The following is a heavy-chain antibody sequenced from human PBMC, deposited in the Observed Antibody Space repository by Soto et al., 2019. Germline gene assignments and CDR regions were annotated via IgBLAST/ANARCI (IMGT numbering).Heavy chain of an antibody. D-gene: IGHD3-22*01. J-gene: IGHJ4*02. V-gene: IGHV3-23*01. CDR2: ISGSGGST. Sequence: GGSLKLSCAASGFTFSSYAMSWVRQAPGKGLEWVSAISGSGGSTYYADSVKGRFTISRDNSKNTLYLQMNSLRAEDTAVYYYAKESPNYDSSGYYYDPLPPSCFDYWGQGTLVTVSS. CDR1: GFTFSSYA. CDR3: AKESPNYDSSGYYYDPLPPSCFDY.